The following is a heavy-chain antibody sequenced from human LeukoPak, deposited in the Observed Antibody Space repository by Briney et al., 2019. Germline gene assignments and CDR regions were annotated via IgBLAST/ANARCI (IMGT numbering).Heavy chain of an antibody. V-gene: IGHV3-48*04. Sequence: GGSLRLSCAASGFTFSSYSMNWVRQAPGKGLEWVSYISSSSRTIYYADSVKGRFTISRDNAKNSLYLQMNSLRAEDTAVYYCARDSSGWYGYYYYGMDVWGQGTTVTVSS. J-gene: IGHJ6*02. CDR2: ISSSSRTI. CDR1: GFTFSSYS. D-gene: IGHD6-19*01. CDR3: ARDSSGWYGYYYYGMDV.